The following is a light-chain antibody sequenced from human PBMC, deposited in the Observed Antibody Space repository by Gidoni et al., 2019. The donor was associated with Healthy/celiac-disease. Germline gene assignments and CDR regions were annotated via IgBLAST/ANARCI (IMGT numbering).Light chain of an antibody. Sequence: ERVLTQSPGTLSLSPGDRATLASRDSQRSSSSYSACYQQKPGQATRLLFYGASSSATGIPDMSSSGGACAVVTLTISRLEPDDFAVYYCQQYGSPPLTFGGGTKVEIK. CDR2: GAS. CDR3: QQYGSPPLT. V-gene: IGKV3-20*01. CDR1: QRSSSSY. J-gene: IGKJ4*01.